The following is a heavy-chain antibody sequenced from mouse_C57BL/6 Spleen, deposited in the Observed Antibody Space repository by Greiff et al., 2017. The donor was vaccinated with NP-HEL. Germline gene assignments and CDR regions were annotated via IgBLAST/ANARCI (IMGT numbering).Heavy chain of an antibody. D-gene: IGHD1-1*01. CDR2: FNPKNGGP. CDR1: GYTFTDYN. J-gene: IGHJ1*03. CDR3: ARREITTVVEDFEV. V-gene: IGHV1-18*01. Sequence: VQLQQSGPELVKPGASVKIPCKASGYTFTDYNMDWVKQSHGKSLEWIGEFNPKNGGPIYNQKFKGKATLTVDKSSSTAYMELRSLTSEDTAVYYCARREITTVVEDFEVWGTGTTVTVSS.